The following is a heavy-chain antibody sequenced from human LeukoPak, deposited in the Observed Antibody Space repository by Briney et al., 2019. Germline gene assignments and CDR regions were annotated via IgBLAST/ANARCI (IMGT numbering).Heavy chain of an antibody. V-gene: IGHV1-69*04. Sequence: ASVKVSCKASGGTFSSYAISWVRQAPGQGLEWMGRIIPILGIANYAQKFQGRVTITADKSTSTAYMELSSLRSEDTAVYYCARGRGWVAAAGHFDYWGLGTLVTVSS. CDR2: IIPILGIA. CDR3: ARGRGWVAAAGHFDY. J-gene: IGHJ4*02. CDR1: GGTFSSYA. D-gene: IGHD6-13*01.